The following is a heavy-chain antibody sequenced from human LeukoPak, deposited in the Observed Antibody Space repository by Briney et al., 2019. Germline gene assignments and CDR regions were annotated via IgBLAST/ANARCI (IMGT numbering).Heavy chain of an antibody. J-gene: IGHJ4*02. CDR3: AREVDYGDYVDY. CDR2: ISSSGSTI. CDR1: GFTFSSYE. D-gene: IGHD4-17*01. V-gene: IGHV3-48*03. Sequence: GGSLRLSCAASGFTFSSYEMNWVRQAPGKGLEWVSYISSSGSTIYYADSVKGRFTISRDNAENSLYLQMNSLRAEDTAVYYCAREVDYGDYVDYWGQGTLVTVSS.